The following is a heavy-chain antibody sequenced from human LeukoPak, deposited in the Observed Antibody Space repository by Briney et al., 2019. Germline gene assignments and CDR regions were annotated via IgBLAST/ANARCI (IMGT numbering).Heavy chain of an antibody. CDR3: ARDRYYYDSSARYFDY. V-gene: IGHV4-59*12. Sequence: PSETLSLTCTVSGGSISSYYRSWIRQPPGKGLEWIGYIYYSGSTNYNPSLKSRVTISVDTSKNQFSLKLSSVTAADTAVYYCARDRYYYDSSARYFDYWGQGTLVTVSS. D-gene: IGHD3-22*01. CDR1: GGSISSYY. CDR2: IYYSGST. J-gene: IGHJ4*02.